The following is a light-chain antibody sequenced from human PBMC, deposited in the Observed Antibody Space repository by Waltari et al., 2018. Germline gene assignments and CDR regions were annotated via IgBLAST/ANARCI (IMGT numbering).Light chain of an antibody. CDR2: EFN. CDR3: CSYVTGDTWV. Sequence: QSALTQPASVSGSPGQSITISRTGTSNDIGTYKFFSWYQQHPGKAPKLIIYEFNQRPSGISNRFSGSKSGNTAALTISGLQTEDEADYFCCSYVTGDTWVFGGGTKVAVL. J-gene: IGLJ3*02. V-gene: IGLV2-23*02. CDR1: SNDIGTYKF.